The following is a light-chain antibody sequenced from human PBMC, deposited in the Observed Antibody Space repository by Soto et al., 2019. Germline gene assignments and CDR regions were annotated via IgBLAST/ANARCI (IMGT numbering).Light chain of an antibody. J-gene: IGLJ1*01. CDR3: ATWDVSLSGHYV. V-gene: IGLV1-47*02. CDR1: SSNIGSNY. CDR2: SNN. Sequence: QSVLTQPPSASGTPGQRVTISCSGSSSNIGSNYVCWYQHLPGTAPKLLIYSNNQRPSGVPDRFSGSKSGTSASLAISGLRSEDEADYYCATWDVSLSGHYVFGTGTKLTVL.